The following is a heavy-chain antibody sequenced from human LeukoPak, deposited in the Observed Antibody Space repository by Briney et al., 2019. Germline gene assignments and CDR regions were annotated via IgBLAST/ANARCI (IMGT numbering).Heavy chain of an antibody. CDR3: ARDKDCGSTTCFNAFDI. CDR1: GFTFSTYE. V-gene: IGHV3-30*04. D-gene: IGHD2-2*01. J-gene: IGHJ3*02. CDR2: ISYDGSSK. Sequence: GGSLRLSCAASGFTFSTYEMHWVRQAPGKGLEWVAVISYDGSSKYYADSVKGRFTISRDNSKNTLYMEMNSLRTEDMAVYYCARDKDCGSTTCFNAFDIWGQGTMVTVSS.